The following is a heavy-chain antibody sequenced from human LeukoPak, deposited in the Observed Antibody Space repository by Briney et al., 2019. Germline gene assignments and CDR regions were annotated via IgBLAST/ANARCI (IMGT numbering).Heavy chain of an antibody. CDR1: GFTVSSNY. Sequence: PGGSLRLSCAASGFTVSSNYMSWVRQAPGKGLEWVSVIYSGGSTYYADSVKGRFTISRDNSKNTLYLQMNSLRAEDTAVYYCAIGREPAATPFDYWGQGTLVTVSS. CDR2: IYSGGST. D-gene: IGHD2-2*01. J-gene: IGHJ4*02. V-gene: IGHV3-53*01. CDR3: AIGREPAATPFDY.